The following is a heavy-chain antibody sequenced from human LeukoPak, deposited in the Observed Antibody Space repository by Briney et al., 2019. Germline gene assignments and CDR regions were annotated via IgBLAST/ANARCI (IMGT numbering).Heavy chain of an antibody. J-gene: IGHJ4*02. V-gene: IGHV3-23*01. D-gene: IGHD6-19*01. Sequence: GGSLRLSCAASGVTFTNYAMTWVRQAPGKGLEWVSGISISGGSTDYADSVKGRFTISRDNSKNTLYLQMNSLRAEDTAVYYRAKVPAGNKVEYWGQGNLVTVFS. CDR1: GVTFTNYA. CDR3: AKVPAGNKVEY. CDR2: ISISGGST.